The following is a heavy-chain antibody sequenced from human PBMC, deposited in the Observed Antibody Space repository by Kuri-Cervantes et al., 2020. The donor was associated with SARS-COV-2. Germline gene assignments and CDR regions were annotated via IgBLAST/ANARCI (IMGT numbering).Heavy chain of an antibody. D-gene: IGHD6-19*01. Sequence: ESLKISCAVYGGSFSGYYWSWIRQPPGKGLEWIGEINHSGSTYYNPSLKSRVTISVDTSKNQFSLKLSSVTAADTAVYYCASEAVAGSLYYYYGMDVWGQGTTVTVSS. CDR3: ASEAVAGSLYYYYGMDV. CDR1: GGSFSGYY. V-gene: IGHV4-34*01. J-gene: IGHJ6*02. CDR2: INHSGST.